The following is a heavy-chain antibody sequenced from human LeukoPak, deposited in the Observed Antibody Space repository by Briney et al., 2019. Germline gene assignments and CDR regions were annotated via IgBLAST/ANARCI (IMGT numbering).Heavy chain of an antibody. D-gene: IGHD1-20*01. CDR3: ARGRYNWNPGRYYYYGMDV. CDR2: ISHSGST. CDR1: GGSFSGYY. J-gene: IGHJ6*02. Sequence: SETLSLTCAVYGGSFSGYYWSWIRQPPGKGLEWIGEISHSGSTNYNPSLKSRVTISVDTSKNQFSLKLSSVTAADTAVYYCARGRYNWNPGRYYYYGMDVWGQGTTVTVSS. V-gene: IGHV4-34*01.